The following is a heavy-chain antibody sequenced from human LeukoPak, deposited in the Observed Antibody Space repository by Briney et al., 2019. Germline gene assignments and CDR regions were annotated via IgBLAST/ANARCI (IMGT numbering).Heavy chain of an antibody. Sequence: ASVKVSCKASGYTFTGHYIHWVRQAPGQGLEWMGWINPKSGGTKYPQKFQGRVTLTRDTSTNTAFMELSRLTSDDTAVYYCARDHYFGSGTFSARYFYGLDVWGQGTTAAVSS. CDR2: INPKSGGT. J-gene: IGHJ6*02. V-gene: IGHV1-2*02. D-gene: IGHD3-10*01. CDR3: ARDHYFGSGTFSARYFYGLDV. CDR1: GYTFTGHY.